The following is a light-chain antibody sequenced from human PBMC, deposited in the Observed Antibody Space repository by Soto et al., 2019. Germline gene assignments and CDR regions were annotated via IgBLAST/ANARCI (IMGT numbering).Light chain of an antibody. CDR2: GAS. CDR1: QTVDSTY. V-gene: IGKV3-20*01. Sequence: VLTQSPDTLSVSPGERATLSCRASQTVDSTYLTWYQQKPGQAPRVLIYGASRRATGIPDRFSGSGSGTDFTLTISRLEPEDFAVYYCQQYGGSPRISFGQGTKLEIK. J-gene: IGKJ2*03. CDR3: QQYGGSPRIS.